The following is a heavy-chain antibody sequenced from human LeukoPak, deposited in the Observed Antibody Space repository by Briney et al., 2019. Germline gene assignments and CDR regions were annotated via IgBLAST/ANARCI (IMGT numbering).Heavy chain of an antibody. D-gene: IGHD6-13*01. CDR3: ARDGAGIAAAGSTPFDY. CDR1: GGSISSSSYY. J-gene: IGHJ4*02. V-gene: IGHV4-39*02. Sequence: SETLSLTCTVSGGSISSSSYYWGWIRQPPGKGLEWIGSIYYSGSTYYNPSLKGRVTISVDTSKNQFSLKLSSVTAADTAVYYCARDGAGIAAAGSTPFDYWGQGTLVTVSS. CDR2: IYYSGST.